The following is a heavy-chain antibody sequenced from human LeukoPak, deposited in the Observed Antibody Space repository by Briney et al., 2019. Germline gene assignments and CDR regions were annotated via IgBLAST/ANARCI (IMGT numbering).Heavy chain of an antibody. V-gene: IGHV4-30-2*01. D-gene: IGHD5-24*01. Sequence: SQTLSLTCAVSGGSISSGGYSWGWIRQPPGKGLEWIGYIYHSGSTYYNPSLKSRVTISVDTSKNQFSLKLSSVTAADTAVYYCARGRDVPYYYYGMDVWGKGTTVTVSS. CDR2: IYHSGST. J-gene: IGHJ6*04. CDR1: GGSISSGGYS. CDR3: ARGRDVPYYYYGMDV.